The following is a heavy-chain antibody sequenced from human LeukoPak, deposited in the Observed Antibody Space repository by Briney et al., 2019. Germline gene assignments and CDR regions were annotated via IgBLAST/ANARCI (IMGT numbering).Heavy chain of an antibody. CDR3: ARDIGGSYTAIDY. V-gene: IGHV3-21*01. D-gene: IGHD1-26*01. Sequence: GGSLRLSCAASGFTFSSYSMNWVRQAPGKGLEWVSFISSSSAHINYADSVKGRFTISRDNPRNSLYLQMNSLRAEDTAVYYCARDIGGSYTAIDYWAQGTLVTVSS. CDR2: ISSSSAHI. J-gene: IGHJ4*02. CDR1: GFTFSSYS.